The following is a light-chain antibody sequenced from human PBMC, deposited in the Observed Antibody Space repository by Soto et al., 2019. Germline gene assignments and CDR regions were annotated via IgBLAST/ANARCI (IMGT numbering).Light chain of an antibody. V-gene: IGKV1-5*01. CDR2: DAS. CDR3: QHYNSYSEA. Sequence: DIHVTQSPPTLSASVGDRVTITCRASQTISTWMAWYQQKPGKAPKLLVYDASTLQSGVASRFSGSGSGTEFTLTISSLQPDDFATYYCQHYNSYSEAFGQGTKVDIK. J-gene: IGKJ1*01. CDR1: QTISTW.